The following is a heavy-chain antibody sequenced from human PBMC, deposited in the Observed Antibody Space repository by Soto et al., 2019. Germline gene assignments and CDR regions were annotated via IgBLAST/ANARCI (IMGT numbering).Heavy chain of an antibody. D-gene: IGHD6-19*01. CDR2: IIPILGIA. J-gene: IGHJ4*02. CDR3: ARSRAVAAPGVDY. Sequence: ASVKVSCKASGGTFSSYTISWVRQAPGQGLEWMGRIIPILGIANYAQKFQGRVTITADKSTSTAYMELSSLRSEDTAVYYCARSRAVAAPGVDYWGQGTLVTVSS. V-gene: IGHV1-69*02. CDR1: GGTFSSYT.